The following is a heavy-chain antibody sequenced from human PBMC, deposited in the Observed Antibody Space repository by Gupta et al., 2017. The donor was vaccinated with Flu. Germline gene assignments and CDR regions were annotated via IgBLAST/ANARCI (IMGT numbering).Heavy chain of an antibody. Sequence: EMRLAESGGGSVQPGVSLRLPCVASGFTFRADWRYWVRRVPWKGLLWVARMNGDGTYVAYAAPVKGRFTVSRDNSQKTLYLEVLHMGREDSGVYYCARDAKVAYTSGLSGSFIDLWGRGTPGTVSS. V-gene: IGHV3-74*03. CDR1: GFTFRADW. D-gene: IGHD6-19*01. CDR2: MNGDGTYV. J-gene: IGHJ2*01. CDR3: ARDAKVAYTSGLSGSFIDL.